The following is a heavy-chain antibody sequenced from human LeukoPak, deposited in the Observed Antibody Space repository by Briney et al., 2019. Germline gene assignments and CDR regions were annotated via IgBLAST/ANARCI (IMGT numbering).Heavy chain of an antibody. D-gene: IGHD3-9*01. V-gene: IGHV3-66*01. CDR2: IYSGGST. Sequence: PGGSLRLSCEASGFTFTTYSMTWVRQAPGEGLEWVSVIYSGGSTYYADSVKGRFTISRDNSKNKLYLQMNSLVVADTAVYYCATTLTYYDILTGYYHPYYFDYWGQGTLVTVSS. CDR1: GFTFTTYS. J-gene: IGHJ4*02. CDR3: ATTLTYYDILTGYYHPYYFDY.